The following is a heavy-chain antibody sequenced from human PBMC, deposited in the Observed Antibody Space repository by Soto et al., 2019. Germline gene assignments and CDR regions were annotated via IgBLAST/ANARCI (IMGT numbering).Heavy chain of an antibody. V-gene: IGHV4-39*01. CDR1: GGSISSSSYY. CDR2: IYYSGST. D-gene: IGHD4-17*01. CDR3: ARHWHGDYLGAFDI. Sequence: SETLSLTCTVSGGSISSSSYYWGWIRQPPGKGLEWIGSIYYSGSTYYNPSLKSRVTISVDTSKNQFSLKLSSVTAADTAVYYCARHWHGDYLGAFDIWGQRTMDTVSS. J-gene: IGHJ3*02.